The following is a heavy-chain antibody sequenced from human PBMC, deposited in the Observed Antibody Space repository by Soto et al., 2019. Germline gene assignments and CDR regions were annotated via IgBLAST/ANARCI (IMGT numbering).Heavy chain of an antibody. CDR1: GFTFSSYS. D-gene: IGHD5-12*01. V-gene: IGHV3-21*01. Sequence: GGSLRLSCAASGFTFSSYSMNWVRQAPGKGLEWVSSISSSSSYIYYADSVKGRFTISRDNAKNSLYLQMNSLRAEDTAVYYCARGGGMATTREDDAFDIWGQGTMVTVSS. J-gene: IGHJ3*02. CDR2: ISSSSSYI. CDR3: ARGGGMATTREDDAFDI.